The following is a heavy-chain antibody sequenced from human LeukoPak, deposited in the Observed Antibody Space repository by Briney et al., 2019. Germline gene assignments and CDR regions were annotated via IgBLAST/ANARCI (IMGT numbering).Heavy chain of an antibody. CDR3: AKTRPLDSSSWSHGDY. V-gene: IGHV3-23*01. J-gene: IGHJ4*02. Sequence: GGSLRLSCAASGFTFSSYAMSWVRQAPGKGLEWVSAISSSGGVTYYADSVKGRFTISRDNSKNTLYLQMNSLRAEDTAVYYCAKTRPLDSSSWSHGDYWGQGTLVTVSS. CDR1: GFTFSSYA. D-gene: IGHD6-13*01. CDR2: ISSSGGVT.